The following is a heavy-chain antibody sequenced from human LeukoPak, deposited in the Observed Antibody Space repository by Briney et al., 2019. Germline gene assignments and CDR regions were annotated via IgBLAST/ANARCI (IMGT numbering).Heavy chain of an antibody. V-gene: IGHV1-58*02. D-gene: IGHD1-26*01. CDR2: IVVGSGNT. J-gene: IGHJ4*02. Sequence: SVKVSCKASGFTFTSSAMQWVRQARGQRLEWIGWIVVGSGNTNYAQKFQERVTITRDMSTSTAYMELSSLRSEDTAVYYCAADRWVGATTFDYWGQETLVTVSS. CDR1: GFTFTSSA. CDR3: AADRWVGATTFDY.